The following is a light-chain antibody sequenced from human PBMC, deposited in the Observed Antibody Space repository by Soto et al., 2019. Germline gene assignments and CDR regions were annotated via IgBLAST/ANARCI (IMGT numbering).Light chain of an antibody. CDR2: RSS. J-gene: IGKJ4*01. CDR1: QSLSSY. Sequence: DTGMTQSAANLCVCPGEGASLXCRASQSLSSYVVWYQQKTGKAPRLLMFRSSTRATGVQARLIGSGSGKEFNINISSLQSEEFAVYYCKQYNNWPRATFGGGTKVDIK. CDR3: KQYNNWPRAT. V-gene: IGKV3-15*01.